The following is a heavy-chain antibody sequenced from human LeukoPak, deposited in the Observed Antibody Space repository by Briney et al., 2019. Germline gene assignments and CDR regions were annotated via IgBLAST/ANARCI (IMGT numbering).Heavy chain of an antibody. Sequence: SETLSLTCAVYGGSFSGYYWSWIRQPPGKGLEWIGEINRSGSTNYNPSLKSRVTISVDTSKNQFSLKLSSVTAADTAVYYCARRRGRAVAVLYYFDYWGQGTLVTVSS. CDR2: INRSGST. J-gene: IGHJ4*02. CDR3: ARRRGRAVAVLYYFDY. CDR1: GGSFSGYY. D-gene: IGHD6-19*01. V-gene: IGHV4-34*01.